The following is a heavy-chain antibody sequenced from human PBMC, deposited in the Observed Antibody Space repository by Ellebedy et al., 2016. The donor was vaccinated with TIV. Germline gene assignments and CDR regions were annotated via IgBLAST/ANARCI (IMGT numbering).Heavy chain of an antibody. D-gene: IGHD3-9*01. Sequence: GGSLRLXXAASGFTFSSYAMSWVRQAPGKGLEWVSAISGSGGSTYYADSVKGRFTISRDNSKNTLYLQMNSLRAEDTAVYYCAKDSYDILTGYVNYYYGMDVWGQGTTVTVSS. CDR2: ISGSGGST. V-gene: IGHV3-23*01. CDR3: AKDSYDILTGYVNYYYGMDV. CDR1: GFTFSSYA. J-gene: IGHJ6*02.